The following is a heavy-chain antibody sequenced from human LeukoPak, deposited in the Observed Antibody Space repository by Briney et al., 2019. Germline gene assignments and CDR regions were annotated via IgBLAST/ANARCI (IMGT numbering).Heavy chain of an antibody. CDR2: IYYSGST. D-gene: IGHD1-26*01. Sequence: PSATLSLTRTVSGGSISSYYWTWIRQPPGKGLEWIGYIYYSGSTNYNPSLKSRVTISVDTSKNHFSLKLTSVTAADTAVYYCARASGSFLFDYWGQGTLVTVSS. CDR3: ARASGSFLFDY. CDR1: GGSISSYY. J-gene: IGHJ4*02. V-gene: IGHV4-59*01.